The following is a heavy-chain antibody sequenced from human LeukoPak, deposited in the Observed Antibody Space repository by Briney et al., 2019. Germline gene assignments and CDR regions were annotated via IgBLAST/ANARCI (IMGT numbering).Heavy chain of an antibody. Sequence: SETLALTCTVTGGSISSGSYYCCWIRQPPGKRLQWIGRIYTSGSTNYNPSLKSRVTISVDTSKNQFSLKLSSVTAADTAVYYCARGGYCGGDCYFYYWGQGTLVTVSS. CDR1: GGSISSGSYY. CDR3: ARGGYCGGDCYFYY. J-gene: IGHJ4*02. V-gene: IGHV4-61*02. CDR2: IYTSGST. D-gene: IGHD2-21*02.